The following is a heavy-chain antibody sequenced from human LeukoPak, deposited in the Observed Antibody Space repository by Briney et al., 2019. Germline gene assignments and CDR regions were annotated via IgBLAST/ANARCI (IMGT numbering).Heavy chain of an antibody. CDR3: ARVSSSSWYKGSNYYYMDV. CDR2: ISAYNGNT. J-gene: IGHJ6*03. V-gene: IGHV1-18*01. Sequence: GASVKVSFKASGYTFTSYGISWVRQAPGKGLEWMGWISAYNGNTNYAQKLQGRVTMTTDTSTSTAYMELRSLRSDDTAVYYCARVSSSSWYKGSNYYYMDVWGKGTTVTVSS. CDR1: GYTFTSYG. D-gene: IGHD6-13*01.